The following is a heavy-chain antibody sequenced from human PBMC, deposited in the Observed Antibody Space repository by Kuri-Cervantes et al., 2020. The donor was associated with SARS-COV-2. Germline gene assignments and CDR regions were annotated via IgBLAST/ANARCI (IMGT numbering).Heavy chain of an antibody. Sequence: GESLKISCAASGFTFSNAWMSWVRQAPGKGLEWVSSISSSSSYIYYADSVKGRFTISRDNAKNSLYLQMNSLRAEDTAVYYCSTEAQAYYYYYGMDVWGQGTTVTVSS. CDR2: ISSSSSYI. CDR1: GFTFSNAW. J-gene: IGHJ6*02. V-gene: IGHV3-21*01. CDR3: STEAQAYYYYYGMDV.